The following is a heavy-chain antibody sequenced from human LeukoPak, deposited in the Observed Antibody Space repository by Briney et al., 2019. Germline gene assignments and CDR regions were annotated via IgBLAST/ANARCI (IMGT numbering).Heavy chain of an antibody. V-gene: IGHV4-61*02. J-gene: IGHJ5*02. CDR1: GGSISSGSYY. CDR3: ARDRGGFDP. Sequence: PSQTLSLTCTVSGGSISSGSYYWSWIRQPAGKGLEWIGRIYTSGSTNYNPSLKSRVTISVDTSKNQFSLKLSSVTAADTAVYYCARDRGGFDPWGQGTLVTVSS. CDR2: IYTSGST.